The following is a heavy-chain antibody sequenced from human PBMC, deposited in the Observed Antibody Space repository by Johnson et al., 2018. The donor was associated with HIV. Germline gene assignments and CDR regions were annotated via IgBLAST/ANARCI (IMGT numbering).Heavy chain of an antibody. V-gene: IGHV3-30*04. CDR1: GFTFSSYP. CDR3: ARGAVSGYVSVDAFHI. J-gene: IGHJ3*02. CDR2: ISYDGNNK. Sequence: VQLVESGGGVVQPGRSLRLSCVVSGFTFSSYPMHWVRQAPGKGLEWVAIISYDGNNKYYADSVKGRSTISRDNSKNTLYLQIHSLTPEDTAVYYCARGAVSGYVSVDAFHIWGQGTLVTVSS. D-gene: IGHD5-12*01.